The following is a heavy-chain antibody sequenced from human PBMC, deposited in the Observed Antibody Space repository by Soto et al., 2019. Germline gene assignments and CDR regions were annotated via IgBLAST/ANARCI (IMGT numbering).Heavy chain of an antibody. Sequence: AASVKVSCKASGYTFTGYYMHWVRQAPGQGLEWMGWINPNSGGTNYAQKFQGRVTMTRDTSISTAYMELGRLRSDDTAVYYCARVYRDFDYYGMDVWGQGTTVTVSS. CDR2: INPNSGGT. CDR1: GYTFTGYY. J-gene: IGHJ6*02. V-gene: IGHV1-2*02. CDR3: ARVYRDFDYYGMDV. D-gene: IGHD1-26*01.